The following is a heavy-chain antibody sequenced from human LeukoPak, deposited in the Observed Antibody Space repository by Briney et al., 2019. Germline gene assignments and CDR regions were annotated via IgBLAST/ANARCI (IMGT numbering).Heavy chain of an antibody. V-gene: IGHV3-30*02. CDR3: AKDRGVVVPAAILDDY. CDR2: IRYDGSNK. CDR1: GFTFSSYG. Sequence: GGSLRLSCAASGFTFSSYGMHWVRQAPGKGLEWVAFIRYDGSNKYYADFVKGRFTISRDNSKNTLYLQMNSLRAEDTAVYYCAKDRGVVVPAAILDDYWGQGTLVTVSS. D-gene: IGHD2-2*02. J-gene: IGHJ4*02.